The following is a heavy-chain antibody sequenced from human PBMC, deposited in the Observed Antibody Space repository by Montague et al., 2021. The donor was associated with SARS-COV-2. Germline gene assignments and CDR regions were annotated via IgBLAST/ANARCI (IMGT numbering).Heavy chain of an antibody. CDR3: ARVTDYYYCSGYYFDAFDF. D-gene: IGHD3-22*01. J-gene: IGHJ3*01. CDR2: INNSGSS. V-gene: IGHV4-34*01. Sequence: SETLSLTCAVYGGSFSGYNWSWICKPQGKGLGWIGEINNSGSSSYNPSPKSRVTISVDTSKNQFSLKLSSVTAADTAVYYCARVTDYYYCSGYYFDAFDFWGQGTLVTVSS. CDR1: GGSFSGYN.